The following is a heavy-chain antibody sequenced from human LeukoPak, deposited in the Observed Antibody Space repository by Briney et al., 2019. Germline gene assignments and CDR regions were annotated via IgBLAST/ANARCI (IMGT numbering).Heavy chain of an antibody. V-gene: IGHV4-38-2*02. CDR1: GYSISSGYY. J-gene: IGHJ4*02. Sequence: PSETLSLTCTVSGYSISSGYYWGWIRQPPGKGLEWIGSIYHSGSTYYNPSLKSRVTISVDTSKNQFSLKLSSVTAADTAVYYCARGIYYYGSGSYFDYWGQGTLVTVSS. CDR3: ARGIYYYGSGSYFDY. D-gene: IGHD3-10*01. CDR2: IYHSGST.